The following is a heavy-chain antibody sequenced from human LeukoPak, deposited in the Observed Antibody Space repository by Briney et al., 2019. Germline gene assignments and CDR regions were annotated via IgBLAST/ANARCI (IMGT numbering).Heavy chain of an antibody. Sequence: SETLSLTCTVSGGSISSSSYYWGWIRQPPGKGLEWIGSIYYSGSTYYNPSLRSRVTISVDTSKNQFSLRLSSVTAADTAVYYCARHEIDIIVRVDYCGQGTLVTVSS. J-gene: IGHJ4*02. D-gene: IGHD2-15*01. CDR1: GGSISSSSYY. CDR2: IYYSGST. V-gene: IGHV4-39*01. CDR3: ARHEIDIIVRVDY.